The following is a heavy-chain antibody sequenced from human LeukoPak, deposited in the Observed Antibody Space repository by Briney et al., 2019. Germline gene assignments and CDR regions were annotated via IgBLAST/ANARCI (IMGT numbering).Heavy chain of an antibody. D-gene: IGHD3-16*02. V-gene: IGHV1-24*01. J-gene: IGHJ4*02. CDR1: GGTFSSYA. Sequence: GSSVKVSCKASGGTFSSYAISWVRQAPGKGLEWMGGFDPEDGETIYAQKSQGRVTMTEDTSTDTAYMELSSLRSEDTAVYYCATESPITFGGVIVIWGQGTLVTVSS. CDR3: ATESPITFGGVIVI. CDR2: FDPEDGET.